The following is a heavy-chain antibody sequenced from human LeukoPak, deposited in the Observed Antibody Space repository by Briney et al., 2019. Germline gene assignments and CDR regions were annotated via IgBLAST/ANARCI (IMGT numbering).Heavy chain of an antibody. V-gene: IGHV1-18*01. D-gene: IGHD3-22*01. CDR1: GYTFTSYG. Sequence: ASVKVSCKASGYTFTSYGISWVRQAPGQGLEWMGWISAYNGNTNYAQKLQGRVTMTTDTSTSTAYMELRSLRSDDTVVYYCARGFYDSSGYPTPSDYWGQGTLVTVSS. CDR3: ARGFYDSSGYPTPSDY. J-gene: IGHJ4*02. CDR2: ISAYNGNT.